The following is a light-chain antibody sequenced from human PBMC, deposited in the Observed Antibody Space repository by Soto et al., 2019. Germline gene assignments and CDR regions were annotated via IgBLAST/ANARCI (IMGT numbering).Light chain of an antibody. CDR1: SSNIGSTYD. J-gene: IGLJ1*01. CDR3: QCDDDSLSVHYV. Sequence: QPVLTQPPSVSGAPGQRVTISCTGSSSNIGSTYDVQWYQQLPGTAPKLLIHGNTNRPSGVPDRFSGSKSGTSASLAITGLQADDEADYDCQCDDDSLSVHYVFGTGTKLTVL. CDR2: GNT. V-gene: IGLV1-40*01.